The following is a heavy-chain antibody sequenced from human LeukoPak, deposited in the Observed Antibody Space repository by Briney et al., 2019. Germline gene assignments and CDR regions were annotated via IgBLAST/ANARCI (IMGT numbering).Heavy chain of an antibody. CDR2: ISYDGSNE. CDR1: GFTFSSSG. CDR3: ARVPYDY. Sequence: PGGSLRLSCAASGFTFSSSGMHWVRQAPGKGLEWVAIISYDGSNEYYADSVKGRFTISRDNSKNTLYLQMNSLRAADTAVYYCARVPYDYWGQGTLVTVSS. V-gene: IGHV3-30*03. J-gene: IGHJ4*02.